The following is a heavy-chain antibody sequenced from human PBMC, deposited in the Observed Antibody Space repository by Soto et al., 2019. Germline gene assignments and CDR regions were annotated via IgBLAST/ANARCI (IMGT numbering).Heavy chain of an antibody. CDR2: ISYDGSNK. Sequence: QVQLVESGGGVVQPGRSLRLSCAASGFTFSSYGMHWVRQAPGKGLEWVAVISYDGSNKYYADSVKGRFTISRDNSKNTLYLQMNSLRAEDTAVYYCAKDVELLGRDYYYGMDVWGQGTTVTVSS. J-gene: IGHJ6*02. CDR1: GFTFSSYG. CDR3: AKDVELLGRDYYYGMDV. D-gene: IGHD1-26*01. V-gene: IGHV3-30*18.